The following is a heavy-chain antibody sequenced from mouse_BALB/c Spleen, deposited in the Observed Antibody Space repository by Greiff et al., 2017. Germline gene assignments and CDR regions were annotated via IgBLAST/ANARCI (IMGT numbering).Heavy chain of an antibody. J-gene: IGHJ2*01. Sequence: VKLMESGAELVRPGASVTLSCKASGYTFTDYEMHWVKQTPVHGLEWIGAIDPETGGTAYNQKFKGKATLTADKSSSTAYMELRSLTSEDSAVYYCTRGYDYDGLFYWGQGTTLTVSS. CDR2: IDPETGGT. D-gene: IGHD2-4*01. CDR3: TRGYDYDGLFY. V-gene: IGHV1-15*01. CDR1: GYTFTDYE.